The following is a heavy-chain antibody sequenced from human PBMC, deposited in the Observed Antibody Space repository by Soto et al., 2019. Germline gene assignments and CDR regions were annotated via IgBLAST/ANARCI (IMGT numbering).Heavy chain of an antibody. CDR1: GGSISSGDYY. Sequence: QVQLQESGPGLVKPSQTLSLTCTVSGGSISSGDYYWSWIRQPPGKGLEWIGYIYYSGSTYYNPSLKSRVTISVDTSKNQFALKLSSVTAADTAVYYCARAMVVTQNWFDPWGQGTLVTVSS. D-gene: IGHD2-21*02. CDR2: IYYSGST. V-gene: IGHV4-30-4*01. CDR3: ARAMVVTQNWFDP. J-gene: IGHJ5*02.